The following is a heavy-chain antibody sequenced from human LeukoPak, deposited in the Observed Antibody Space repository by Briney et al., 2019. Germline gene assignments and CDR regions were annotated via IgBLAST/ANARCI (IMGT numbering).Heavy chain of an antibody. CDR3: ARWLWDY. Sequence: GGSLRLSCAASGFTFSRYAMSWVRQAPGNGLEWLSGISGSGAGTFYEDSVKGRFTISRDNAKNSLYLQMNSLRAEDTAVYYCARWLWDYWGQGTLVTVSS. J-gene: IGHJ4*02. CDR1: GFTFSRYA. D-gene: IGHD3-22*01. CDR2: ISGSGAGT. V-gene: IGHV3-23*01.